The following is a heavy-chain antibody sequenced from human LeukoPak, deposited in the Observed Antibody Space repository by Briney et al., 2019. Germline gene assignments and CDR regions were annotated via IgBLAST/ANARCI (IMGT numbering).Heavy chain of an antibody. CDR3: ARAIAVAGTFDY. CDR2: FFLKGST. CDR1: GYSITSAYY. J-gene: IGHJ4*02. D-gene: IGHD6-19*01. V-gene: IGHV4-38-2*02. Sequence: SETLSLTCTVSGYSITSAYYWGWIRQPPGKGLEWIGSFFLKGSTYYNPSLKGRVTISVDTSKNQFSLTLSSVTAADTAVYYCARAIAVAGTFDYWGQGTLVTVSS.